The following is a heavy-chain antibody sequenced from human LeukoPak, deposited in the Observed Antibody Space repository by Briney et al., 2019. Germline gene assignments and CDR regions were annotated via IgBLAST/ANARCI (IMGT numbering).Heavy chain of an antibody. Sequence: SETLSLTCTVSGGSVSSGSYYWSWIRQPPGKGLEWIGYIYYSGSTNYNPSLKSRVTISVDTSKNQFSLKLSSVTAADTAVYYCARRVEYNYGFRFDPWGQGTLVTVSS. CDR3: ARRVEYNYGFRFDP. CDR2: IYYSGST. V-gene: IGHV4-61*01. J-gene: IGHJ5*02. CDR1: GGSVSSGSYY. D-gene: IGHD5-18*01.